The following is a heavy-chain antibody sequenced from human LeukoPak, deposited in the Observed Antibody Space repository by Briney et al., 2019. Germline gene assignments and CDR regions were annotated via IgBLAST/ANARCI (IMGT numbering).Heavy chain of an antibody. Sequence: GGSLRLSCAASGFTFSSYSMNWVRQAPGKGLEWVSSISSSSSYIYYADAVKGRFTISRDNAKNSLYLQMNSLRAEDTAVYYCARALGENWFDPWGQGTLVTVSS. D-gene: IGHD3-10*01. CDR2: ISSSSSYI. V-gene: IGHV3-21*01. CDR1: GFTFSSYS. CDR3: ARALGENWFDP. J-gene: IGHJ5*02.